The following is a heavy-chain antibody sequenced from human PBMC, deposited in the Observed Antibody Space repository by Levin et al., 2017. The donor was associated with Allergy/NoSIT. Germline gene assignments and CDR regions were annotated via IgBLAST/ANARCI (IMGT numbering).Heavy chain of an antibody. CDR3: ARIGVKAPATFLDY. CDR2: ISYTGT. D-gene: IGHD3-3*01. Sequence: LSQTLSLTCSVSGGSIRSDYWSWIRQPPGKGLEWIGYISYTGTKYNPSLKSRVTISEGTSKNQFSLKLSSVTSADTAVYYCARIGVKAPATFLDYWGQGLLVTVSS. CDR1: GGSIRSDY. V-gene: IGHV4-59*01. J-gene: IGHJ4*02.